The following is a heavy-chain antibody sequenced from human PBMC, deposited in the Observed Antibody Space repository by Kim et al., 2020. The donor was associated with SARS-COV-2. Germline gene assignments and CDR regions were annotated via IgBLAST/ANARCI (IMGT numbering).Heavy chain of an antibody. CDR1: GYRFTTYW. V-gene: IGHV5-51*01. CDR2: INPDDSDT. Sequence: GESLKLSCKGSGYRFTTYWIAWGRQMPGKGLEWMGIINPDDSDTRYSPSFQGHVTISVDKSINTAYLQWSSLKASDTAIYYCARPRFCSSASCHYFEPWGQGTLVTVSS. J-gene: IGHJ5*02. CDR3: ARPRFCSSASCHYFEP. D-gene: IGHD2-2*01.